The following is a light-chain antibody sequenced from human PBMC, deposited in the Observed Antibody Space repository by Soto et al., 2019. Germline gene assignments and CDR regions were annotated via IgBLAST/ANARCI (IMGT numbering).Light chain of an antibody. CDR1: SSDVGGYNY. Sequence: QSALTQPASVSGSPGQSITISCTGTSSDVGGYNYVSWYQQHPGKGPKLMIYEVSNRPSGVSNRFSGSKSGNTASLIISGLQAEDEADYYCSSYTTSSTPVVFGGGTKLTVL. V-gene: IGLV2-14*01. CDR2: EVS. J-gene: IGLJ2*01. CDR3: SSYTTSSTPVV.